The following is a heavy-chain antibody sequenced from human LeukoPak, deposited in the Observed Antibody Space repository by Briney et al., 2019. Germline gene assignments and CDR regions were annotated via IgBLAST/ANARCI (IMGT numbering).Heavy chain of an antibody. D-gene: IGHD6-19*01. Sequence: GEPLKISCKGSGYSFTSYWIGWVRQLPGKGLEWMGVIYPGDSDTRYSPSFQGQVTISADKSISTAYLQWSSLKASDTAMYYCATARPSIAVAGTGRNYFGMDVWGQGTTVTVS. J-gene: IGHJ6*02. CDR1: GYSFTSYW. V-gene: IGHV5-51*01. CDR2: IYPGDSDT. CDR3: ATARPSIAVAGTGRNYFGMDV.